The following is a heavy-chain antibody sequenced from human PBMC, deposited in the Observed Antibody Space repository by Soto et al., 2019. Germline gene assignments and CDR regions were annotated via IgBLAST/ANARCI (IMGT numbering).Heavy chain of an antibody. D-gene: IGHD2-15*01. CDR1: GFTFSSYS. CDR3: ARDYCSGGSCYGYFQH. V-gene: IGHV3-48*02. Sequence: EVQLVESGGGLVQPGGSLRLSCAASGFTFSSYSMNWVRQAPGKGLEWVSYISSSSSTIYYADSVKGRFTISRDNAKNXLYLQMNSLRDEDTAVYYCARDYCSGGSCYGYFQHWGQGTLVTVSS. CDR2: ISSSSSTI. J-gene: IGHJ1*01.